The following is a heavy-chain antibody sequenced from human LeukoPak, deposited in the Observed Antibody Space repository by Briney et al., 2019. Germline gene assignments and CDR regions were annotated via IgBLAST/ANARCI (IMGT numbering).Heavy chain of an antibody. CDR1: GYSFTSYW. J-gene: IGHJ4*02. CDR2: IYPGDSDT. Sequence: GESLKISCKGSGYSFTSYWIGWVRQMPGKGLEWMEIIYPGDSDTRYSPSFQGQVTISADKSISTAYLQWSSLKASDTAMYYCARHGHYYDSSGYSLGYWGQGTLVTVSS. V-gene: IGHV5-51*01. CDR3: ARHGHYYDSSGYSLGY. D-gene: IGHD3-22*01.